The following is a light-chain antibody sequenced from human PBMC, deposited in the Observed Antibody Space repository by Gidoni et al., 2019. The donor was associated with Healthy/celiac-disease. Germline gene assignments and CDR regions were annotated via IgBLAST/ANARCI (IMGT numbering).Light chain of an antibody. CDR2: WAS. Sequence: DIVMTQSPDSLAVSLGERATINCKSSQSVLYSSNNKNYLAWYQQKPGQPPTLLIYWASTRESGVPDRFSGSGSGTDFTLTISSLQAEDVSVYYCQQYYSTPFTSGPGTKVDIK. CDR1: QSVLYSSNNKNY. V-gene: IGKV4-1*01. CDR3: QQYYSTPFT. J-gene: IGKJ3*01.